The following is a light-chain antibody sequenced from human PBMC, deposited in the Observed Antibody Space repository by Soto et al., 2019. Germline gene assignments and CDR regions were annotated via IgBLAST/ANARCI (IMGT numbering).Light chain of an antibody. CDR3: QQYNSYSEA. Sequence: DLHMTQSPSTLSGSVGDRVTITCRASQTISSWLAWYPQKPGKAPKLLIYKPSTLKSGVPSRFSVSGSWTEFTLPISSLQPDDFATYYGQQYNSYSEAFGQGTKVELK. V-gene: IGKV1-5*03. CDR2: KPS. CDR1: QTISSW. J-gene: IGKJ1*01.